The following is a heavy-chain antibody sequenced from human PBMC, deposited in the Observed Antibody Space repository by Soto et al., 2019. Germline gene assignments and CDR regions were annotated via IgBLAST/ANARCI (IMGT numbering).Heavy chain of an antibody. Sequence: ASVKVSCKASGYTFTDYYIHWVRQAPGQGLEWMGWINPNSGGTNYAQKFQGRVTMTRDTSISTAYMELSRLISDDTAVYYCARGDVRVVASFDPWGQGALVTVSS. D-gene: IGHD2-15*01. CDR1: GYTFTDYY. CDR2: INPNSGGT. CDR3: ARGDVRVVASFDP. J-gene: IGHJ5*02. V-gene: IGHV1-2*02.